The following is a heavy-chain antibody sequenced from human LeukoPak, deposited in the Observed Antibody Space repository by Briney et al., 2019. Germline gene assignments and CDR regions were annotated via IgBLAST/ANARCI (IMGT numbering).Heavy chain of an antibody. J-gene: IGHJ5*02. CDR2: FDPEDGET. D-gene: IGHD3-10*01. V-gene: IGHV1-24*01. CDR3: ATSGSYYSRWFDP. CDR1: GYTLTELS. Sequence: ASVKVSCKVSGYTLTELSMHWVRQAPGKGLEWMGGFDPEDGETIYAQKFQGRVTMTEDTSTDTAYMELSSLRSEDTAVCYCATSGSYYSRWFDPWGQGTLVTVSS.